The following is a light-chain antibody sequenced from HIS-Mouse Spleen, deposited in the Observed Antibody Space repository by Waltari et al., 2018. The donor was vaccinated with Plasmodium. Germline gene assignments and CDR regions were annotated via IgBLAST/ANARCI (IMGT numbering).Light chain of an antibody. CDR1: QSVSSSY. CDR3: QQYGSSPYT. Sequence: IVSRQPPGTLSFSPGGTATTSCRASQSVSSSYLAWYQQKPGQAPRLLIYGASSRATGIPDRFSGSGSGTDFTLTISRLEPEDFAVYYCQQYGSSPYTFGQGTKLEIK. V-gene: IGKV3-20*01. CDR2: GAS. J-gene: IGKJ2*01.